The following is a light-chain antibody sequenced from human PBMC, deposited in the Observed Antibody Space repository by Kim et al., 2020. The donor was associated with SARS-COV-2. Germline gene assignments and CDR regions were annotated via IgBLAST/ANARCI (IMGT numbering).Light chain of an antibody. J-gene: IGKJ2*01. CDR3: QQYYSYPHT. V-gene: IGKV1-8*01. CDR2: AAS. Sequence: AIRMTQSPSSFSASTGDRVTINCRASQGISSYLAWYQQKPGKAPKLLIYAASTLQSGVPSRFSGSGSGTDFTLTISCLQSEDFATYYCQQYYSYPHTFGQGTKLEI. CDR1: QGISSY.